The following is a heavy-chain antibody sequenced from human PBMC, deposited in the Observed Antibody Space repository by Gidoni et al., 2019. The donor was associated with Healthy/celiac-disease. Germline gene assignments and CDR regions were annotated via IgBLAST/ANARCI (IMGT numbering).Heavy chain of an antibody. CDR3: ARLDCGGSCYLMYNWFDP. CDR1: GGSISSSSYY. Sequence: QLQLQESGPGLVKPSETLSLTCTVSGGSISSSSYYWGWIRQPPGKGLEWIGSIYYSGSTYYNPSLKSRVTISVDTSKNQFSLKLSSVTAADTAVYYCARLDCGGSCYLMYNWFDPWGQGTLVTVSS. D-gene: IGHD2-15*01. CDR2: IYYSGST. J-gene: IGHJ5*02. V-gene: IGHV4-39*01.